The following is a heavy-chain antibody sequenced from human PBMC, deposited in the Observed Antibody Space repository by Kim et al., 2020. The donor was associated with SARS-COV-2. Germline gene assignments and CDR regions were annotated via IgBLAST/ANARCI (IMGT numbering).Heavy chain of an antibody. CDR1: GFTFSNAW. Sequence: GGSLRLSCAASGFTFSNAWMSWVRQAPGKGLEWVGRIKSKTDGGTTDYAAPVKGRFTISRDDSKNTLYLQMNSLKTEDTAVYYCTTDWVYYDSSGYYYPLIAFDIWGQGTMVTVSS. D-gene: IGHD3-22*01. CDR3: TTDWVYYDSSGYYYPLIAFDI. J-gene: IGHJ3*02. CDR2: IKSKTDGGTT. V-gene: IGHV3-15*01.